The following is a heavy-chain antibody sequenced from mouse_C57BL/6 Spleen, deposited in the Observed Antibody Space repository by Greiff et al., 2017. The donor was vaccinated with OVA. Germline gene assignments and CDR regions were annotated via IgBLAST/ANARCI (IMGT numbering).Heavy chain of an antibody. CDR3: ARIYYGSSGGYYFDY. CDR1: GFSLTSYA. J-gene: IGHJ2*01. D-gene: IGHD1-1*01. V-gene: IGHV2-9-1*01. Sequence: VQGVESGPGLVAPSQSLSITCTVSGFSLTSYAISWVRQPPGKGLEWLGVIWTGGGTNYNSALKSRLSISKDNSKSQVFLKMNSLQTDDTARYYCARIYYGSSGGYYFDYWGQGTTLTVSS. CDR2: IWTGGGT.